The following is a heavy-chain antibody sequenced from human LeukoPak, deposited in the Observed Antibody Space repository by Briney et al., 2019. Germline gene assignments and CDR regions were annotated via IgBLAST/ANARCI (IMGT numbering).Heavy chain of an antibody. CDR3: AQIVLMASDAFDI. CDR2: ISSSSSYI. CDR1: GFTVSSNY. V-gene: IGHV3-21*01. D-gene: IGHD2-8*01. Sequence: PGGSLRLSCAASGFTVSSNYMSWVRQAPGKGLEWVSSISSSSSYIYYADSVKGRFTISRDNAKNSLYLQMNSLRAEDTAVYYCAQIVLMASDAFDIWGQGTMVTVSS. J-gene: IGHJ3*02.